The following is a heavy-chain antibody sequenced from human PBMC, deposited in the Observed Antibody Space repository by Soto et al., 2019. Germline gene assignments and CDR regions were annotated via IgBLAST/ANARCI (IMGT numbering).Heavy chain of an antibody. J-gene: IGHJ5*02. D-gene: IGHD3-9*01. V-gene: IGHV1-3*01. CDR1: GYTFTSYA. CDR2: INAGNGNT. Sequence: GASVKVSCKASGYTFTSYAMHWVRQAPGQRLEWMGWINAGNGNTKYSQKFQGRVTITRDTSASTAYMELSSLRSEDTAVYYCARDHSEGYDILTGYRGFEPLGQRTLVPVSP. CDR3: ARDHSEGYDILTGYRGFEP.